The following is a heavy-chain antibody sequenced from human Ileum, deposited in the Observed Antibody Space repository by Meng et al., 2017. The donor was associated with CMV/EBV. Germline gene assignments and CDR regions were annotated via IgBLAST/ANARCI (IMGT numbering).Heavy chain of an antibody. Sequence: SGFTFRNYGMSWARQAPGKGLEWVSSTSGSGTSAFYADSVKGRFTISRDNSKNTVSLQMNSLRADDTAVYYCAKGVDYSGSSWFDPWGQGTLVTVSS. D-gene: IGHD4-23*01. CDR1: GFTFRNYG. J-gene: IGHJ5*02. CDR3: AKGVDYSGSSWFDP. V-gene: IGHV3-23*01. CDR2: TSGSGTSA.